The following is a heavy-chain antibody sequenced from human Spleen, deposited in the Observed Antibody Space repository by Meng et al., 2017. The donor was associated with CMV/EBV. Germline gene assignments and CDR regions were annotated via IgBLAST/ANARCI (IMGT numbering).Heavy chain of an antibody. Sequence: SWTRPGPAKGLYWIGYIHHSASTNYNPFLKSRVTRSVDTSKNPFSLKLSSVTAADTAVYYRARGYFSSTSCYSSDDPDEQSYYYFDYWGQGTLVTVSS. CDR3: ARGYFSSTSCYSSDDPDEQSYYYFDY. J-gene: IGHJ4*02. D-gene: IGHD2-2*01. V-gene: IGHV4-59*01. CDR2: IHHSAST.